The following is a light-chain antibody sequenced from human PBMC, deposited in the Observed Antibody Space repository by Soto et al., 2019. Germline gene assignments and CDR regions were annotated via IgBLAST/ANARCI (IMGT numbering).Light chain of an antibody. CDR1: QGISTY. V-gene: IGKV1-27*01. CDR3: LKYNSAPLT. CDR2: AAS. Sequence: DIPMTQSPSSLSASVGDRVTITCRASQGISTYLAWYQQKPGKAPKLLIYAASTLQSGFPYRFSGSGSGTDFTLTIRSLQPEDVETYHCLKYNSAPLTLGGGTKVEIK. J-gene: IGKJ4*01.